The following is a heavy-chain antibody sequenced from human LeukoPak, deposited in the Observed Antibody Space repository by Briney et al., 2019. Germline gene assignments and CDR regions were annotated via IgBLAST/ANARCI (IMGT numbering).Heavy chain of an antibody. CDR2: IIPIFGTA. Sequence: SVKVSCKASGGTFSSYAISWVRQAPGQGLEWMGGIIPIFGTANYAQKFQGRVTITADESTSTAYMELSSPRSEDTAVYYCARGWLYYDSSGLEYFDYWGQGTLVTVSS. D-gene: IGHD3-22*01. J-gene: IGHJ4*02. V-gene: IGHV1-69*13. CDR3: ARGWLYYDSSGLEYFDY. CDR1: GGTFSSYA.